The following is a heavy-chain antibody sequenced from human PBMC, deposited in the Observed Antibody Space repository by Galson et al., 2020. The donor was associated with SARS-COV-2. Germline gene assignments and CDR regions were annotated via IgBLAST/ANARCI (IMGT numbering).Heavy chain of an antibody. Sequence: GESLKISCVASGFTFTNYPMHWVRQAPGKGLEWLAVISYDGSTKYYADSVQGRFTISRDNSKHTLYLQMNSLRAEDTAVYYCAREIRRGYSGYIYYFDYWGQGTLVTVSS. V-gene: IGHV3-30*04. D-gene: IGHD5-12*01. CDR1: GFTFTNYP. CDR2: ISYDGSTK. J-gene: IGHJ4*02. CDR3: AREIRRGYSGYIYYFDY.